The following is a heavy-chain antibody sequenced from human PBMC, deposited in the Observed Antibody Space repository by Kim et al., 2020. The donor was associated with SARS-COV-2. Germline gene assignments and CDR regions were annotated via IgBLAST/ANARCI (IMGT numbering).Heavy chain of an antibody. J-gene: IGHJ6*02. D-gene: IGHD2-15*01. CDR2: ISAYNGNT. CDR3: ARAPGRKGLVLMGV. Sequence: ASVKVSCEASGYTFTDYGIGWVRQAPGQGLEWMGWISAYNGNTHYAQKLQGRVTITTDTPTSTAYMELRSLRSDDTAVYYCARAPGRKGLVLMGVWGQGTTVTVSS. CDR1: GYTFTDYG. V-gene: IGHV1-18*01.